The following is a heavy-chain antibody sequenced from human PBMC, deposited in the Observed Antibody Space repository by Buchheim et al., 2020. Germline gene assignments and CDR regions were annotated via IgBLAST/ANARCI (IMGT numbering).Heavy chain of an antibody. CDR3: AKDGEDNWSVYWCFDV. D-gene: IGHD1-20*01. V-gene: IGHV3-23*01. Sequence: EVQLLESGGGLVQPGGSLRLSCAASGFYFRNYALNWVRQAPGKGLEWVSAISGSGSDTYYADSVKGRFTISRDNSKNTLYLQLDSLRAEDTAVYYCAKDGEDNWSVYWCFDVWGRGT. J-gene: IGHJ2*01. CDR1: GFYFRNYA. CDR2: ISGSGSDT.